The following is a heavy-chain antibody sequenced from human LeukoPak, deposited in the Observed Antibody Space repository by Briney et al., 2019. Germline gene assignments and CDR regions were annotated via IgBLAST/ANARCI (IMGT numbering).Heavy chain of an antibody. Sequence: PGGSLRLSCAASGFTFSSYSMNWVRQAPGKGLEWVSSISSSSSYIYYADSVKGRFTISRDNAKNSLYLQMNSLRAEDTAVYYCARWEPYYDFWSGYYRWYYYYYMDVWGKGTTVTVSS. CDR2: ISSSSSYI. V-gene: IGHV3-21*01. CDR3: ARWEPYYDFWSGYYRWYYYYYMDV. D-gene: IGHD3-3*01. J-gene: IGHJ6*03. CDR1: GFTFSSYS.